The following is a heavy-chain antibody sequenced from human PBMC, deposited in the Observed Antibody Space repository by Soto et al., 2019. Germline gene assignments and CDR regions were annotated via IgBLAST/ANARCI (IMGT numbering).Heavy chain of an antibody. CDR3: ARDPTPGFQLPFLGDAFDI. CDR1: GFTFSSYW. Sequence: EVQLVESGGGLVQPGGSLRLSCAASGFTFSSYWMSWVRQAPGKGLEWVANIKQDGSEKYYVDSVKGRFTISRDNAKNSLYLQMNSLRAEDTAVYYCARDPTPGFQLPFLGDAFDIWGQGTMVTVSS. V-gene: IGHV3-7*04. J-gene: IGHJ3*02. D-gene: IGHD2-2*01. CDR2: IKQDGSEK.